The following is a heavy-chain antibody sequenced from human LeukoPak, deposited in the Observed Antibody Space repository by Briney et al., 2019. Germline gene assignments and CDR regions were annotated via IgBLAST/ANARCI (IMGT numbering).Heavy chain of an antibody. CDR3: ARGRWFDP. CDR1: GFTFSIYE. J-gene: IGHJ5*02. Sequence: PGGSLRLSCAASGFTFSIYEMNWVRQAPGKGLEWVSFISGSGSTIHFADSVKGRFTISRDNAKNSLYLRMNSLRGEDTAVYYCARGRWFDPWGQGTLVTVSS. CDR2: ISGSGSTI. V-gene: IGHV3-48*03.